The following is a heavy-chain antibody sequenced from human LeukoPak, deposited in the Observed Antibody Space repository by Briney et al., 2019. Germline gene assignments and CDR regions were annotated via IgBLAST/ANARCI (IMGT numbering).Heavy chain of an antibody. CDR3: AKDPAIRSSWYISGVY. J-gene: IGHJ4*02. Sequence: GGSLRLSCAASGFTYSSYGMHWVSQAPGKGLEWVAFIRYDGSNKYYADSVKGRFTISIDNSKNTLYLQMNSLRAEDTAVYYCAKDPAIRSSWYISGVYWGQGTLVTVSS. CDR1: GFTYSSYG. CDR2: IRYDGSNK. D-gene: IGHD6-13*01. V-gene: IGHV3-30*02.